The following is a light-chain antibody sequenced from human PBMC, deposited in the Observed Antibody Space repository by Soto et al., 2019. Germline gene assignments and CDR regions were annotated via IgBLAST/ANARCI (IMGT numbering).Light chain of an antibody. CDR1: QGVRSN. CDR3: QEYNAWPLRT. J-gene: IGKJ1*01. V-gene: IGKV3-15*01. Sequence: IVVTQSPGTLSLSPRQRATLSCRAIQGVRSNYLAWYQRKPGQAPRLLIYGASTRATGIQARFSGSGSGTEFTLTISSLESDEFALYFCQEYNAWPLRTFGQGTKVDI. CDR2: GAS.